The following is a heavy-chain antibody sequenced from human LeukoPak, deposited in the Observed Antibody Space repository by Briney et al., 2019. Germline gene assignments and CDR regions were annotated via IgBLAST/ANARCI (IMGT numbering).Heavy chain of an antibody. J-gene: IGHJ2*01. V-gene: IGHV3-7*01. D-gene: IGHD2/OR15-2a*01. CDR3: ASGGLYHWYFDL. Sequence: GGTLRLTCAASEFSFSSYWMSWIRQAPGKGLEWMGNINPDGSEKHNVDPMKGGSTIFSTNTNNSLYLQMNSLRADDTALYYCASGGLYHWYFDLCGRGTLVTVSS. CDR1: EFSFSSYW. CDR2: INPDGSEK.